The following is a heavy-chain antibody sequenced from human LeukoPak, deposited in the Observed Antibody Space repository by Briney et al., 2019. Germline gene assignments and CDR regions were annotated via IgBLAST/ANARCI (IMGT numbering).Heavy chain of an antibody. V-gene: IGHV3-48*01. D-gene: IGHD3-10*01. CDR3: ARDDVLLWFGEPLGAFDI. CDR1: VYTFRIYS. CDR2: ISSSSRTI. J-gene: IGHJ3*02. Sequence: PGGSLRLSCAASVYTFRIYSMNWVPDAPGKGLEGGSYISSSSRTIYYADTVKGRFTIYRDNAKNSLYLQMNSQRAEDTAVYYCARDDVLLWFGEPLGAFDIWGQGTMVTVSS.